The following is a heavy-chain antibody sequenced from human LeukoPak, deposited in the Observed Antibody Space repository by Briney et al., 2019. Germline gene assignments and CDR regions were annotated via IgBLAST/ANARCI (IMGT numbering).Heavy chain of an antibody. V-gene: IGHV4-61*02. D-gene: IGHD2-8*01. J-gene: IGHJ3*02. Sequence: PSETLSLTCTVSGGSISSGSYYWSWIRQPAGKGLEWIVRIYSSGSTNYNPSRKSRVTISVYKSKNQFSLKLSSVTAADTAVYYCASLDCTNGVCYGPFDIWGQGTMVTVSS. CDR3: ASLDCTNGVCYGPFDI. CDR1: GGSISSGSYY. CDR2: IYSSGST.